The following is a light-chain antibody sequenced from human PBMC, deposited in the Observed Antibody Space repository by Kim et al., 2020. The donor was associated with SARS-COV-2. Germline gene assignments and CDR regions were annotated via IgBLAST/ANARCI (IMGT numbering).Light chain of an antibody. CDR1: KLGDKY. CDR2: QDS. J-gene: IGLJ3*02. V-gene: IGLV3-1*01. CDR3: QAWDSSTAWV. Sequence: SYERTQPPSVSVSPGQTASITCSGDKLGDKYACWYQQKPGQSPVLVIYQDSKRPSGIPERFSGSNSGNTATLTISGTQAMDEADYYCQAWDSSTAWVFGG.